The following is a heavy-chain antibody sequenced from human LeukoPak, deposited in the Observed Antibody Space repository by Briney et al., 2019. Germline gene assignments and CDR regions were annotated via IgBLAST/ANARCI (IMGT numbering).Heavy chain of an antibody. CDR1: GFTFSSYA. Sequence: HPGGSLRLSCAASGFTFSSYAMSWVRQAPGKGLEWVSAISGSGGSTYYADSVKGRFTISRDNSKNTLYLQMNSLRAEDTAVYYCAKAPPPHTANIDYFDYWGQGTLVTVSS. D-gene: IGHD5-18*01. CDR3: AKAPPPHTANIDYFDY. V-gene: IGHV3-23*01. J-gene: IGHJ4*02. CDR2: ISGSGGST.